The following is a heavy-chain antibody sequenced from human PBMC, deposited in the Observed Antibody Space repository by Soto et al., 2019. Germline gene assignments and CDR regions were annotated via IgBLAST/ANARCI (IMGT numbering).Heavy chain of an antibody. CDR3: ARDGYCSSTSCYSDGIDY. V-gene: IGHV3-48*02. CDR1: GFTFSSYS. Sequence: EVQLVESGGGLVQPGGSLRLSCAASGFTFSSYSMNWVRQAPGKGLEWVSYISSSSSTIYYADSVKGRFTISRDNAKNSLYLQMNSLRDEDTAVYYCARDGYCSSTSCYSDGIDYWGQGTLVTVSS. D-gene: IGHD2-2*03. CDR2: ISSSSSTI. J-gene: IGHJ4*02.